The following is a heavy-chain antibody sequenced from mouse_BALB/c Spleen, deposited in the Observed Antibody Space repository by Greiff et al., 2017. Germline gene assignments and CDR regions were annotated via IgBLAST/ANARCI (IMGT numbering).Heavy chain of an antibody. CDR2: INSNGGST. Sequence: EVQLVESGGGLVKLGGSLKLSCAASGFTFSSYYMSWVRQTPEKRLELVAAINSNGGSTYYPDTVKGRFTISRDNAKNTLYLQMSSLKSEDTALYYCARQGLTGTYFDYWGQGTTLTVSS. CDR3: ARQGLTGTYFDY. CDR1: GFTFSSYY. J-gene: IGHJ2*01. D-gene: IGHD4-1*01. V-gene: IGHV5-6-2*01.